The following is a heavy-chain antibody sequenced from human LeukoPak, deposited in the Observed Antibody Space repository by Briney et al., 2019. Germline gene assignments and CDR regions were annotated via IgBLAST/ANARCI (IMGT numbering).Heavy chain of an antibody. Sequence: PGGSLRLSCAASGFTLSSHEMNWVRQAPGKGLEWVSYITSSGGTIYYADSVKGRFTISRDNAKNSLYLQMNRLRAEDTAVYYCARESFGNYDRRARYFDYWGQGTLVTVSS. CDR3: ARESFGNYDRRARYFDY. D-gene: IGHD3-22*01. CDR2: ITSSGGTI. CDR1: GFTLSSHE. J-gene: IGHJ4*02. V-gene: IGHV3-48*03.